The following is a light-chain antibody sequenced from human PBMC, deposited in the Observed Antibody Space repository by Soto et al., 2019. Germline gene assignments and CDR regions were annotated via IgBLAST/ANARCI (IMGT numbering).Light chain of an antibody. Sequence: DIQMTQSPSSLSASVGDRVTITCRASHDIKKYLAWFQHKPGKAPKSLIYEASNLQSGVPSNFSGSGSGTDFTLTISSLQHEDFETYYCQQTESYQSTLGGGTKVDIK. CDR3: QQTESYQST. CDR2: EAS. CDR1: HDIKKY. J-gene: IGKJ4*01. V-gene: IGKV1-16*02.